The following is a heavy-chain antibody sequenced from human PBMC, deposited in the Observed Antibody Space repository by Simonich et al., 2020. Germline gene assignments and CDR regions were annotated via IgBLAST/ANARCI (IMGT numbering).Heavy chain of an antibody. V-gene: IGHV1-69-2*01. CDR3: ATGFEYSSSSWAFDI. Sequence: EVQLVQSGAEVKKPGATVKISCKVSGYTFTDYSMHWVKQAPGKGLGWMGLVDPEDGEKKYAEKFQGRVPITADTSTDTAYMELSSLRSEDTAVYYCATGFEYSSSSWAFDIWGQGTLVTVSS. CDR1: GYTFTDYS. D-gene: IGHD6-6*01. J-gene: IGHJ4*02. CDR2: VDPEDGEK.